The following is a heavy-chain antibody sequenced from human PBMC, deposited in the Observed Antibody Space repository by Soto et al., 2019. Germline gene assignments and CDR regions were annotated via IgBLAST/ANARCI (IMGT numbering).Heavy chain of an antibody. CDR2: INPNSGDT. J-gene: IGHJ6*02. D-gene: IGHD2-2*01. CDR1: GYTFTDYY. V-gene: IGHV1-2*02. Sequence: QVLLVQSGAEVKEPGASVKVSCKASGYTFTDYYVHWLRQAPGPGLEWVGWINPNSGDTKYAQKYQGGITFTRETSITTAYMERMSLESDDTAVVYCARERITPTATGDFDHYGLGACGQGTTVTVSS. CDR3: ARERITPTATGDFDHYGLGA.